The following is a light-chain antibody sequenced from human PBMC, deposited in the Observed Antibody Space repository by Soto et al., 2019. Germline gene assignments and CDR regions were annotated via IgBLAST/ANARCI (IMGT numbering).Light chain of an antibody. J-gene: IGLJ1*01. CDR1: SSDVGGYEY. Sequence: QSVLGQPASVSGSPGQSITISCTGTSSDVGGYEYVSWYQHQPDKAPKLIIYDVTNRPSGVSTRFSGSKSGNTASLTISGIQAEYEADYYCASITRSSTSVFGTGTKVTVL. CDR2: DVT. V-gene: IGLV2-14*01. CDR3: ASITRSSTSV.